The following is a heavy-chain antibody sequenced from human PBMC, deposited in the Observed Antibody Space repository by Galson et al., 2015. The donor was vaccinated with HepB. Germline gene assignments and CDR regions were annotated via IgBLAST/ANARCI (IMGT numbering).Heavy chain of an antibody. V-gene: IGHV1-69-2*01. CDR3: VSGYSSGWFGY. CDR2: VDPEDGET. Sequence: VKVSCKVSGYTFTDYHMHWVQQAPGKGLEWMGLVDPEDGETIYAEKFQGRVTITADTSTDTAYMELSSLRSEDTAVYYCVSGYSSGWFGYWGQGTLVTVSS. CDR1: GYTFTDYH. J-gene: IGHJ4*02. D-gene: IGHD6-19*01.